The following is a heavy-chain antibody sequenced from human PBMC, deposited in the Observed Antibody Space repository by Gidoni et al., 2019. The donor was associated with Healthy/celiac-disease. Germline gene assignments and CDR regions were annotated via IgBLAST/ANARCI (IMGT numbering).Heavy chain of an antibody. CDR1: GYPFPSYD. CDR2: MNPNSGNT. V-gene: IGHV1-8*01. Sequence: QVQLVQSGAEVKKPGASVKVSCKASGYPFPSYDINWVRQATGQGLEWMGWMNPNSGNTGYAQKFQGRVTMTRNTSISTAYMELSSLRSEDTAVYYCARGQGDSSGYSYYFDYWGQGTLVTVSS. J-gene: IGHJ4*02. D-gene: IGHD3-22*01. CDR3: ARGQGDSSGYSYYFDY.